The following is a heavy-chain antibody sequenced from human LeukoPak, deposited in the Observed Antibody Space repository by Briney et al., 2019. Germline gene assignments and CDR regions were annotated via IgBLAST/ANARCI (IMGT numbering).Heavy chain of an antibody. CDR3: XXXXXXXXXGSSSYYFDY. V-gene: IGHV3-23*01. Sequence: GGSLRLSCAASGFTFSSYAMSWVRQAPGKGLEWVSAICGSGGSTYYADSVKGRFTISRDNSKNTLYLQMNSLRAEDTAVYYCXXXXXXXXXGSSSYYFDYWGQGTLVTVSS. CDR1: GFTFSSYA. D-gene: IGHD1-26*01. J-gene: IGHJ4*02. CDR2: ICGSGGST.